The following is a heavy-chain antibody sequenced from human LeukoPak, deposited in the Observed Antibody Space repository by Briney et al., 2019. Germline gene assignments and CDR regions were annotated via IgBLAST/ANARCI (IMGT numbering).Heavy chain of an antibody. CDR1: GYTFTSFG. J-gene: IGHJ4*02. D-gene: IGHD2-21*02. CDR2: ISTYSGET. CDR3: ARDNALVVTLDY. Sequence: GASAKVSCKTSGYTFTSFGLSWVRQAPGQGLEWMGWISTYSGETNYAQKPQGRVTMTTDTSTSTAYMELRSLRSDDTAIYYCARDNALVVTLDYWGQGTLVTVSS. V-gene: IGHV1-18*01.